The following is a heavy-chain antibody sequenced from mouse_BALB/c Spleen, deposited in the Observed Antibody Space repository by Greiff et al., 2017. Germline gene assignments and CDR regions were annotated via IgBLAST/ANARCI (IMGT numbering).Heavy chain of an antibody. J-gene: IGHJ1*01. D-gene: IGHD1-2*01. V-gene: IGHV1-80*01. CDR1: GYAFSSYW. Sequence: QVQLQQSGAELVRPGSSVKISCKASGYAFSSYWMNWVKQRPGQGLEWIGQIYPGDGDTNYNGKFKGKATLTADKSSSTAYMQLSSLTSEDSAVYFCARSPITTAHFDVWGAGTTVTVSS. CDR2: IYPGDGDT. CDR3: ARSPITTAHFDV.